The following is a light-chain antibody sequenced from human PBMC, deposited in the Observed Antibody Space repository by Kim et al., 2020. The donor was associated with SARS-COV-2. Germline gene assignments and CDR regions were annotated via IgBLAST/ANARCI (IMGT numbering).Light chain of an antibody. CDR3: TSYTSSSPVV. CDR1: SSDLNDDNY. CDR2: DVD. J-gene: IGLJ2*01. V-gene: IGLV2-14*03. Sequence: PGQSITISCTENSSDLNDDNYVAWYQQHPGKAPKLTINDVDKRAHSNRSSGSEAGSTASRIISVPQEEDEADYCYTSYTSSSPVVFGGGTQLTVL.